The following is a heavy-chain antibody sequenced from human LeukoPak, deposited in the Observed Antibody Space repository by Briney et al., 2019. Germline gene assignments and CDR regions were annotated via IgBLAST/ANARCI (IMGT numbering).Heavy chain of an antibody. CDR1: GGSISSYY. CDR3: ARDDAGYSYGYIY. V-gene: IGHV4-59*12. D-gene: IGHD5-18*01. Sequence: SETLSLTCTVSGGSISSYYWSWIRQPPGKGLEWIGYIYYSGSTNYNPSLKSRVTISVDTSKNQFSLKLSSVTVADTAVYYCARDDAGYSYGYIYWGQGTLVTVSS. J-gene: IGHJ4*02. CDR2: IYYSGST.